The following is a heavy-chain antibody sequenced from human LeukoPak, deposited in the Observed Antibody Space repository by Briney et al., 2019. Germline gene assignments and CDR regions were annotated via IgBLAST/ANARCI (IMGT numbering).Heavy chain of an antibody. V-gene: IGHV3-30-3*01. Sequence: GGSLRLSCAASGFTFSSYAMHRVRQAPGKGLEWVAVISYDGSNKYYADSVKGRFTISRDNSKNTLYLQMNSLRAEDTAVYYCARTYYYDTCFDYWGQGTLVTVSS. D-gene: IGHD3-22*01. J-gene: IGHJ4*02. CDR1: GFTFSSYA. CDR2: ISYDGSNK. CDR3: ARTYYYDTCFDY.